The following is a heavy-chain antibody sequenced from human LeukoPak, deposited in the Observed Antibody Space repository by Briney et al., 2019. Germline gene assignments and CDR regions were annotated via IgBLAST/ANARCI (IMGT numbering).Heavy chain of an antibody. V-gene: IGHV4-34*01. D-gene: IGHD3-10*01. CDR1: GGSFSGYY. CDR3: ARRGYYGSGGYFFDY. Sequence: TTSETLSLTCAVYGGSFSGYYWSWIRQPPGKGLEWIGEINHSGSTNYNPSLKSRVTISVDTSKNQFSLKLSSVTAADTAVYYCARRGYYGSGGYFFDYWGQGTLVTVSS. J-gene: IGHJ4*02. CDR2: INHSGST.